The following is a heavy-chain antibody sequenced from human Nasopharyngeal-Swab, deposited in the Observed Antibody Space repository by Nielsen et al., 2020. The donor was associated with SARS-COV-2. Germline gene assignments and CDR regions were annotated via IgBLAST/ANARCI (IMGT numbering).Heavy chain of an antibody. D-gene: IGHD2-2*01. V-gene: IGHV4-39*07. CDR2: VSHGGGT. Sequence: SETLSLTCTVSGGSLNSINYYWSWVRQPPGKGLEWIGEVSHGGGTNYNPSLKSRVTISVATSKNQFSLKLSSVTAADTAVYYCARGGAGVVPPPVLGLGPYYSYYYMDVWGKGTTVTVSS. CDR3: ARGGAGVVPPPVLGLGPYYSYYYMDV. CDR1: GGSLNSINYY. J-gene: IGHJ6*03.